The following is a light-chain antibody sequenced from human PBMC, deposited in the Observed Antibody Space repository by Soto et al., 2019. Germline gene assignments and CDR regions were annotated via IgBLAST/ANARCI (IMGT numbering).Light chain of an antibody. CDR3: QQLERYPST. Sequence: DIQMTQSPSTLSASVGDRVTITCRASQSIGKHSNWYQQKPGKAPKLLIYSASTLVRGVPSRFSGSGSGTDFTLTISSLQPEDFATYYCQQLERYPSTFGGGTKVDIK. J-gene: IGKJ4*01. CDR2: SAS. V-gene: IGKV1-39*01. CDR1: QSIGKH.